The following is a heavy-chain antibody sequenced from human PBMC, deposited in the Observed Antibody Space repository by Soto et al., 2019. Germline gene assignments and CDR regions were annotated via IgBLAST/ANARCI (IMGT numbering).Heavy chain of an antibody. Sequence: EVQLVESGGGLVQPGGSLRLSCTASGFTFSTYGVTWVRQAPGKGLEWVCGVSGGSGVTHYADSVRGRFTITGDDSKNTVYLQMHSLRVEDTAVYYCAKWNGYGDLWGQGTLVTVSS. D-gene: IGHD1-1*01. V-gene: IGHV3-23*04. CDR3: AKWNGYGDL. CDR1: GFTFSTYG. CDR2: VSGGSGVT. J-gene: IGHJ5*02.